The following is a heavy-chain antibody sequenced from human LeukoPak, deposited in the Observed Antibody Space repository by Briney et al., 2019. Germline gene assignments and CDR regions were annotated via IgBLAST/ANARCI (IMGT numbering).Heavy chain of an antibody. CDR3: ARGYYDFWSGSPPGAFDI. J-gene: IGHJ3*02. V-gene: IGHV3-73*01. CDR1: GFTFSGSA. Sequence: GGSLRLSCAASGFTFSGSAMHWVRQASGKGLEWVGRIRSKANSYATAYAASVKGRFTISRDDSKNTAYLQMNSLRAEDTSVYYCARGYYDFWSGSPPGAFDIWGQGTMVTVSS. CDR2: IRSKANSYAT. D-gene: IGHD3-3*01.